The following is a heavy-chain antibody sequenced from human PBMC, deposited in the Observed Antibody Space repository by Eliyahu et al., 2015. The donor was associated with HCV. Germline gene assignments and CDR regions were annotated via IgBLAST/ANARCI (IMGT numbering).Heavy chain of an antibody. J-gene: IGHJ6*02. CDR3: ARDSQVSDIWSGSAPYYALDV. CDR1: GYTFTSYF. CDR2: IXPSGGVA. Sequence: QVQLVQSGAEVKKPGASVKVSCKASGYTFTSYFMHWVRQAPGQGLEWMGIIXPSGGVATYAQRFQGRVTLTRDTSTMTVYMELSSLRSEDTALYYCARDSQVSDIWSGSAPYYALDVWGQGTTVTVSS. V-gene: IGHV1-46*01. D-gene: IGHD3-3*01.